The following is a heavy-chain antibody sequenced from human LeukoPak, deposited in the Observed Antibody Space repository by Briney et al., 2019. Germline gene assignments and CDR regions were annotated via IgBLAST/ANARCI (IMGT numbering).Heavy chain of an antibody. V-gene: IGHV1-2*02. CDR1: GYNYRDYY. D-gene: IGHD2/OR15-2a*01. CDR2: INPHSGGT. J-gene: IGHJ3*02. CDR3: ARVKQFYERTYPAGYDM. Sequence: ASVKVSCKASGYNYRDYYIHWVRHAPGQGLEWMGWINPHSGGTRYAPKFQGRVAMSSDMSINTAYMELRSLTSDDTATFYCARVKQFYERTYPAGYDMWGQGTRVIVSS.